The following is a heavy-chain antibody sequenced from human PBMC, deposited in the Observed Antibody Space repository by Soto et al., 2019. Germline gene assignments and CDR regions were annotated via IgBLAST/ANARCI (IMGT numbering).Heavy chain of an antibody. D-gene: IGHD6-19*01. Sequence: EVRLVEYGGGLVKPGWSLRVSCAASGFTFSSYSMNWVRQAPGKGLEWVSSISGSSRYIYYADAVKGRFTISRDNAKNSLDLEMNSLRVEDPAVYYCATVTRSGWDWGQGTLVTVSS. CDR3: ATVTRSGWD. CDR1: GFTFSSYS. V-gene: IGHV3-21*01. J-gene: IGHJ4*02. CDR2: ISGSSRYI.